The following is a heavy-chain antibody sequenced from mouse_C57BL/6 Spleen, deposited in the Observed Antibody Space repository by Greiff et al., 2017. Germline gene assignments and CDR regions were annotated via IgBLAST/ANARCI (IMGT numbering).Heavy chain of an antibody. CDR2: INPSTGGT. D-gene: IGHD1-1*01. CDR3: AREDLTTVVEGFAY. Sequence: VQLQQSGPELVKPGASVKISCKASGYSFTGYYMNWVKQSPEKSLEWIGEINPSTGGTTYNQKFKAKATLTVDKSSSTAYMQLKSLTSEDSAVYYCAREDLTTVVEGFAYWGQGTLVTVSA. CDR1: GYSFTGYY. J-gene: IGHJ3*01. V-gene: IGHV1-42*01.